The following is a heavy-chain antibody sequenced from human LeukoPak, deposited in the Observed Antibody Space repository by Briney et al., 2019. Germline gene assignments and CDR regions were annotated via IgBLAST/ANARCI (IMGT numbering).Heavy chain of an antibody. V-gene: IGHV3-64*02. CDR2: ISSNGGTT. D-gene: IGHD3-16*01. CDR1: GFIFSSFP. J-gene: IGHJ3*02. Sequence: GGSLRLSCAASGFIFSSFPMYWVRQAPGKGLEYVSGISSNGGTTYYAESVKGRFTISRDNSKNTLYLQMGSLSAEDMAVYHCARRGESAHAFDIWGQGTMVTVSS. CDR3: ARRGESAHAFDI.